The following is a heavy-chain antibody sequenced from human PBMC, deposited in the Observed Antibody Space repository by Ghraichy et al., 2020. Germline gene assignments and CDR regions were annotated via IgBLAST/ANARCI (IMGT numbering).Heavy chain of an antibody. CDR2: IKQDGSEK. V-gene: IGHV3-7*03. Sequence: GGSLRLSCAASGFTFSSYWMSWVRQAPGKGLEWVANIKQDGSEKYYVDSVKGRFTISRDNAKNSLYLQMNSLRAEDTAVYYCARDLWGSFMTFDYWGQGTLVTVSS. J-gene: IGHJ4*02. CDR1: GFTFSSYW. CDR3: ARDLWGSFMTFDY. D-gene: IGHD6-13*01.